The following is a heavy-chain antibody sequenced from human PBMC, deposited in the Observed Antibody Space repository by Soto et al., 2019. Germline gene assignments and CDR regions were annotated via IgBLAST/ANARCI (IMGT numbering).Heavy chain of an antibody. CDR1: RGTFSTYA. Sequence: PVRVALQASRGTFSTYASTFVRQTPGKGLERMGGIIPSFGSANYAQKFQGRFTITGDKSTRADYMELRSLRSEDPAVYYCAGVRIARDDKIGYYSYARDVGGQGGTVTVSS. D-gene: IGHD6-13*01. V-gene: IGHV1-69*06. CDR2: IIPSFGSA. J-gene: IGHJ6*02. CDR3: AGVRIARDDKIGYYSYARDV.